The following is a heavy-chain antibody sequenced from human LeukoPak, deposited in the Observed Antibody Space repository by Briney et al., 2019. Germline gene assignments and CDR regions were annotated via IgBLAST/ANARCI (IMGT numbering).Heavy chain of an antibody. CDR2: IIPIFGTA. J-gene: IGHJ6*02. D-gene: IGHD2-2*01. CDR3: ARADCSSTSCYWGYYYGMDV. CDR1: GGTFSSYA. V-gene: IGHV1-69*19. Sequence: ASVTVSCTASGGTFSSYAISWVRQAPGQGLEWMGGIIPIFGTANYAQKFQGRVTITADESTSTAYMELSSLRSEDTAVYYCARADCSSTSCYWGYYYGMDVWGQGTAVTVSS.